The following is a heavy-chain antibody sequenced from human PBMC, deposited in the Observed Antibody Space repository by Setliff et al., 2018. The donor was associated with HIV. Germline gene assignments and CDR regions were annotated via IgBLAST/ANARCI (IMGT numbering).Heavy chain of an antibody. CDR1: GYTFTSYY. J-gene: IGHJ4*02. CDR3: ARDLYNSGADY. Sequence: ASVKVSCKASGYTFTSYYMHWVRQASGQGLEWMGIINPSSGSTTYAQKFQGIVTMTRDTSTSTVYMELSSLRSDDTAVYYCARDLYNSGADYWGQGTLVTVSS. CDR2: INPSSGST. V-gene: IGHV1-46*01. D-gene: IGHD6-25*01.